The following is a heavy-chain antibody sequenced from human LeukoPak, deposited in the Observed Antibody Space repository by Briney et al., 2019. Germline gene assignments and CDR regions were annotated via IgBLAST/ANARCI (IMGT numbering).Heavy chain of an antibody. J-gene: IGHJ3*02. V-gene: IGHV1-69*04. CDR3: ARGGIVAPITLKGDDAFDI. CDR2: IIPIFGVA. D-gene: IGHD5-12*01. Sequence: SVKVSCKASGGAFNSYAISWVLQAPGQGLEWMGRIIPIFGVANYAQKFQGRVTITADKSTSTAYMELSSLRSEDTAVYFCARGGIVAPITLKGDDAFDIWGQGTMVTVSS. CDR1: GGAFNSYA.